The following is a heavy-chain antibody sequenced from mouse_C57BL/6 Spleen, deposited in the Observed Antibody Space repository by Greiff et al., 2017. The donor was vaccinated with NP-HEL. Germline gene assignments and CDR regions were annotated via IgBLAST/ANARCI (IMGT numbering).Heavy chain of an antibody. D-gene: IGHD2-1*01. Sequence: EVQLVESGGGLVQPGGSLSLSCAASGFTFTDYYMSWVRQPPGKALEWLGFIRNKANGYTTEYSASVKGRFTISRDNSQSILYLQMNALRAEDSATYYCARYDGNYEYYFDYWGQGTTLTVSS. CDR1: GFTFTDYY. J-gene: IGHJ2*01. CDR3: ARYDGNYEYYFDY. CDR2: IRNKANGYTT. V-gene: IGHV7-3*01.